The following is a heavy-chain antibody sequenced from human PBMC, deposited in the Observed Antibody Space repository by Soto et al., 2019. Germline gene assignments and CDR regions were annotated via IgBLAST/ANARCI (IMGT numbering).Heavy chain of an antibody. J-gene: IGHJ5*02. CDR1: GGSISSGDYY. Sequence: SETLSLTCTVSGGSISSGDYYWSWIRQPPGKGLEWVGYIYYSGSTYYNPSLKSRVTISVDTSKNQFSLKLSSVTAADTAVYYCAGLAYTYYYDSSGYYLNWFDPWGQGTLVTVSS. CDR3: AGLAYTYYYDSSGYYLNWFDP. CDR2: IYYSGST. V-gene: IGHV4-30-4*01. D-gene: IGHD3-22*01.